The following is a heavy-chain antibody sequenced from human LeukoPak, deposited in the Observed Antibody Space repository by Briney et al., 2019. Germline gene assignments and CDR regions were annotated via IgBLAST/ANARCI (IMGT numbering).Heavy chain of an antibody. CDR3: ARDLGRVGAVGN. CDR1: GFTFSSYW. V-gene: IGHV3-74*01. Sequence: GGSLRLSCAASGFTFSSYWMHWVRHAPGKGPVWVSRINSDGSSTSYADSVKGRLTISRDNAKNMLYLQMNSLRAEDTAVYYCARDLGRVGAVGNWGQGTLVIVSS. CDR2: INSDGSST. D-gene: IGHD1-26*01. J-gene: IGHJ4*02.